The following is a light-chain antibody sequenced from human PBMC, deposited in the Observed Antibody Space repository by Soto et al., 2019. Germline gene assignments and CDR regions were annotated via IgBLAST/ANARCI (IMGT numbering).Light chain of an antibody. CDR2: SNN. V-gene: IGLV1-44*01. CDR1: SSNIGSNT. J-gene: IGLJ1*01. CDR3: QSYDSSLSGYV. Sequence: QSVLTQPPSASATPGQRVTISCSGSSSNIGSNTVNWYQQLPGTAPKLLIYSNNQRPSGVPDRFSGSKSGTSASLAISGLQSEDEADYYCQSYDSSLSGYVFGTGTKVTVL.